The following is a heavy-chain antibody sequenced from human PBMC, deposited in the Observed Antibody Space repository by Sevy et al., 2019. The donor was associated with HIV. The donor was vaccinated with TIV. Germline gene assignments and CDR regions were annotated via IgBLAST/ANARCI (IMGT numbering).Heavy chain of an antibody. CDR1: GYTFTSYD. CDR2: ISAYNGNT. CDR3: ARGVGGKNWFDP. Sequence: ASVKVSCKASGYTFTSYDISWVRQAPGQGLEWMVWISAYNGNTNYAQKFQGRVTMTTDTSTSTAYMELRSLRSDDTAVYYCARGVGGKNWFDPWGQGTLVTVSS. J-gene: IGHJ5*02. D-gene: IGHD3-16*01. V-gene: IGHV1-18*04.